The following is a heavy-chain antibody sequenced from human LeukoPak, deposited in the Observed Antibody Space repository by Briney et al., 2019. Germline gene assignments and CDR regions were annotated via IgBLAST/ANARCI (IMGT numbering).Heavy chain of an antibody. D-gene: IGHD3-22*01. V-gene: IGHV4-4*07. CDR3: ARASGYYDSSGYVSEYFQH. CDR1: GGSISSYY. Sequence: SETLSLTCTVSGGSISSYYWSWIRQPAGKGLEWIGRIYTSGSSTYNPSLNGRVTMSLDTSKNQFSLKLSSVTAADTAVYYCARASGYYDSSGYVSEYFQHWGQGTLVTVSS. CDR2: IYTSGSS. J-gene: IGHJ1*01.